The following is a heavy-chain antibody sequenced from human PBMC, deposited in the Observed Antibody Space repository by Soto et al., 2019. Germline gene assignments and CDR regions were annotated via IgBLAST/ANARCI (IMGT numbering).Heavy chain of an antibody. Sequence: SQTLSVTCAISGDGVSSNSAAWNWIRQSPSRGLEWLGRSYYRSKWYNDYAVSVKSRITINPDTSKNQFSLQLNSVTPEDTAVYYCARDRIAERGPNYGMDVWGQGTTVTVSS. CDR2: SYYRSKWYN. CDR3: ARDRIAERGPNYGMDV. V-gene: IGHV6-1*01. J-gene: IGHJ6*02. CDR1: GDGVSSNSAA. D-gene: IGHD6-13*01.